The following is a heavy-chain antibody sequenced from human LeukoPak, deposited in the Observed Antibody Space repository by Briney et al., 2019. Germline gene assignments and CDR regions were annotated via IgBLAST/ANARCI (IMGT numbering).Heavy chain of an antibody. Sequence: GGSLGLSCAVSGFTFSNHWMTWVRQAPGKGLEWVASIKYGGTEKYYGDSVKGRFTISRDNTKNSLSLQMNVLRAEDTAVYYCVRGGHWFDPWGQGTLVTVSS. CDR3: VRGGHWFDP. CDR1: GFTFSNHW. V-gene: IGHV3-7*04. CDR2: IKYGGTEK. J-gene: IGHJ5*02.